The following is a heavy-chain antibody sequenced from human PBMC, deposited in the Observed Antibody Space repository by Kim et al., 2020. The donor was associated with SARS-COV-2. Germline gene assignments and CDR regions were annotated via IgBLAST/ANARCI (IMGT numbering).Heavy chain of an antibody. Sequence: GGSLRLSCAASGFSFKSEPMNWVRQVPGKGLEWIAHIRGASDVIQYADSVRGRFTISRDNAKYSLFLQMDSLRDEDTGYYYCAGDYDFSFDLWGRGTRVTVSS. J-gene: IGHJ2*01. CDR1: GFSFKSEP. CDR2: IRGASDVI. V-gene: IGHV3-48*02. D-gene: IGHD3-3*01. CDR3: AGDYDFSFDL.